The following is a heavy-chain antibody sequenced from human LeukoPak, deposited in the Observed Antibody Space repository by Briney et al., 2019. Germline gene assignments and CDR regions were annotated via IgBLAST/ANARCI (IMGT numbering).Heavy chain of an antibody. J-gene: IGHJ3*02. CDR3: ARVKPNYYDSSAYGTFDI. D-gene: IGHD3-22*01. Sequence: SVKVPCKASGYTFTSYYMHWVRQAPGQGLEWMGIINPSGGSTSYAQKFQGRVTMTRDTSTSTVYVELSSLRSEDTAVYYCARVKPNYYDSSAYGTFDIWGQGTMVTVSS. CDR1: GYTFTSYY. CDR2: INPSGGST. V-gene: IGHV1-46*01.